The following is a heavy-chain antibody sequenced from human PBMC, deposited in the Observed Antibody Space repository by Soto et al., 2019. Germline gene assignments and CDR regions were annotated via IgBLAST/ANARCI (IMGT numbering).Heavy chain of an antibody. D-gene: IGHD3-22*01. Sequence: GESLKISCKASGYSFSFYWIGWVRQMPGKGLEWMAIMYPDDSDIRYSPSFEAHVTISADKSTSTAYLQWSSLKASDTAMYYCATAYVYDFENSNYYRDAFDIWGQGTLVTVSS. CDR3: ATAYVYDFENSNYYRDAFDI. J-gene: IGHJ3*02. CDR2: MYPDDSDI. V-gene: IGHV5-51*01. CDR1: GYSFSFYW.